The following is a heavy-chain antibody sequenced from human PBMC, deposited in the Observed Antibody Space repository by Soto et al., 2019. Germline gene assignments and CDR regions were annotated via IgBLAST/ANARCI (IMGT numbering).Heavy chain of an antibody. CDR3: AREVVTTKWYFDN. D-gene: IGHD1-1*01. Sequence: QVQLVESGGGVVQSGRSLRLSCAASGFTFSSYGMHWVRQAPGKGLEWVAVISSDGRVTFYADSVRGRFTISRDNSKNTLYLQMNSLRGEDAAVYFCAREVVTTKWYFDNWGQGIVVTVSA. J-gene: IGHJ4*02. V-gene: IGHV3-30*19. CDR1: GFTFSSYG. CDR2: ISSDGRVT.